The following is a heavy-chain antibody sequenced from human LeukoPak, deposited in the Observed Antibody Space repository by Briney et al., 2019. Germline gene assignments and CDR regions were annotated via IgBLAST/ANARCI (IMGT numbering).Heavy chain of an antibody. Sequence: TSETLSLTCTVSGGSINSYYWSWIRQPPGKGLEWIGYIYYSGSTNYNPSLKSRVTISVDTSKNQFSLKLSSVTAADTAVYYCARTLGAGIAVAGTFDYWGQGTLVTASS. CDR3: ARTLGAGIAVAGTFDY. D-gene: IGHD6-19*01. V-gene: IGHV4-59*12. CDR2: IYYSGST. J-gene: IGHJ4*02. CDR1: GGSINSYY.